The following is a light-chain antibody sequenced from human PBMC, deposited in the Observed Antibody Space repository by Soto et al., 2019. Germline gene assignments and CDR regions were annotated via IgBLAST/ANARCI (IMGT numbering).Light chain of an antibody. Sequence: QSVLTQPASVSGSPGQSITISCTGTSSDVGGYKYVSWYQQHPGKAPKVMIYEVSNRPSGVSDRFSGSKSGNTASLTISGLQAEDEADYYCSSYTSSSTLWVFGGGTKLTVL. CDR1: SSDVGGYKY. V-gene: IGLV2-14*01. CDR2: EVS. CDR3: SSYTSSSTLWV. J-gene: IGLJ3*02.